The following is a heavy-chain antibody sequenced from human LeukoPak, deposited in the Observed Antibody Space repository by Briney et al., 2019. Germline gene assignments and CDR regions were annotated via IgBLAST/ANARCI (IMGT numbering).Heavy chain of an antibody. J-gene: IGHJ6*03. CDR1: GYTFTSYY. CDR2: ISAYNGNT. Sequence: ASVKVSCKASGYTFTSYYMHWVRQAPGQGLEWMGWISAYNGNTNYAQKLQGRVTMTTDTSTSTAYMELRSLRSDDTAVYYCARRGYCSGGSCPYYYYYMDVWGKGTTVTVSS. V-gene: IGHV1-18*04. D-gene: IGHD2-15*01. CDR3: ARRGYCSGGSCPYYYYYMDV.